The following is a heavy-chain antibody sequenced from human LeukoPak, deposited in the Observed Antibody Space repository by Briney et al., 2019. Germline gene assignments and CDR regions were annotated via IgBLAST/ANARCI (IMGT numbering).Heavy chain of an antibody. CDR1: GYSISSGYY. CDR2: IYHSGST. CDR3: ARARREMVDY. D-gene: IGHD5-24*01. V-gene: IGHV4-38-2*02. J-gene: IGHJ4*02. Sequence: ASETLSLTCTVSGYSISSGYYWGWIRQPPGKGLEWIGSIYHSGSTYYNPSLKSRVTISVDTSENQFSLKLSSVTAADTAVYYCARARREMVDYWGQGTLVTVSS.